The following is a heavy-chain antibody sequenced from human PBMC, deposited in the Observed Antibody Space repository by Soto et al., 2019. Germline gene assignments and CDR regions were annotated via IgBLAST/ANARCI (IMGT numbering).Heavy chain of an antibody. Sequence: ASVKVSCKASGYTFTDYYIHWVRQAPGQGLEWMGWINPTGGGTNYAQSFRGRVTMTRDTSISTAYMELSRLTSDDTAVFYCARTYSSRYFYNQYSMDVWGQGTTVTVSS. J-gene: IGHJ6*02. CDR3: ARTYSSRYFYNQYSMDV. V-gene: IGHV1-2*02. D-gene: IGHD3-22*01. CDR2: INPTGGGT. CDR1: GYTFTDYY.